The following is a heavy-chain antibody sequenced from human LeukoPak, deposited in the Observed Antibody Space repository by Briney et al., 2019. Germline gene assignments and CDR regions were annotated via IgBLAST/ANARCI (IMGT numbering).Heavy chain of an antibody. CDR1: GFTFSSYW. CDR3: ARDPLYDFWSGLFDY. D-gene: IGHD3-3*01. V-gene: IGHV3-74*01. CDR2: INQDGSTT. J-gene: IGHJ4*02. Sequence: PGGSLRLSCVASGFTFSSYWMHWVRQVPGKGLLWVSRINQDGSTTNYADSVKGRFTISRDNAKNTLYLQMNSLRAGDTAVYYCARDPLYDFWSGLFDYWGQGTLVTVSS.